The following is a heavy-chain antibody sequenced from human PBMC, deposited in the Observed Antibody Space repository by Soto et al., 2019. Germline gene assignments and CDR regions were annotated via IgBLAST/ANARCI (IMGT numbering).Heavy chain of an antibody. CDR2: MNPNTGDT. D-gene: IGHD5-12*01. J-gene: IGHJ4*02. Sequence: QVQLVQSGAEVKKPGASVKVSCKASGYTFISYDINWVRQATGQGLEWMGWMNPNTGDTGYAQKFQGRVTMTRNTSINTANLELSSLRSDDTAVYFCARGAGYIFDYWGQGNLVTVSS. CDR1: GYTFISYD. V-gene: IGHV1-8*01. CDR3: ARGAGYIFDY.